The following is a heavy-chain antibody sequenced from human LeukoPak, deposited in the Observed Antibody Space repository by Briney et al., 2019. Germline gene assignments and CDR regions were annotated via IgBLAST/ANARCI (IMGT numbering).Heavy chain of an antibody. CDR2: ISAYNGNT. CDR3: ARRYDFWSGDTRHYYYGMDV. D-gene: IGHD3-3*01. J-gene: IGHJ6*02. Sequence: ASVKVSCKASGYTFTSYGISWVRQAPGQGLEWMGWISAYNGNTNYAQKLQGRVTMTTDTSTSTAYMELRSLRSDDTAVYYCARRYDFWSGDTRHYYYGMDVWGQGTTVTVSS. V-gene: IGHV1-18*01. CDR1: GYTFTSYG.